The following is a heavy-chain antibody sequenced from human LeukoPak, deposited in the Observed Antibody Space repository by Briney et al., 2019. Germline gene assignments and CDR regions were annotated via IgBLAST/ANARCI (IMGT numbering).Heavy chain of an antibody. V-gene: IGHV3-72*01. J-gene: IGHJ4*02. CDR1: GFTFSDHY. D-gene: IGHD5-12*01. Sequence: GGSLRLSCAAFGFTFSDHYMDWVRQAPGKGLEWVGRTRNKANSYTTEYAASVKGRFTISRDDSKNSLYLQMNSLKTEDTAVYYCARVGYSGYGIDYRGQGTLVTVSS. CDR3: ARVGYSGYGIDY. CDR2: TRNKANSYTT.